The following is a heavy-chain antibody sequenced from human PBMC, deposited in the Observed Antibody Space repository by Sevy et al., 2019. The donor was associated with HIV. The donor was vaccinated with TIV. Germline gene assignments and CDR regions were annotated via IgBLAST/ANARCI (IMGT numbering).Heavy chain of an antibody. V-gene: IGHV1-2*02. CDR1: GYTFTAYY. J-gene: IGHJ5*02. Sequence: ASVKVSCKASGYTFTAYYIHWVRQAPGQGLECMGWINPNSGDTNYAQNFQGRVTMTSDTSISTVYMDLNRLRSDDTAVYHCARVPTIFTEVNWFDPWGQGTLVTVSS. CDR2: INPNSGDT. CDR3: ARVPTIFTEVNWFDP. D-gene: IGHD3-3*01.